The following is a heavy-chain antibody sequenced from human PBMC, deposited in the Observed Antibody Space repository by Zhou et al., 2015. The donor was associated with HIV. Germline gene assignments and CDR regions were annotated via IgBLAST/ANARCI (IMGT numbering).Heavy chain of an antibody. J-gene: IGHJ4*02. CDR3: ARSYSAYGGPDF. V-gene: IGHV1-46*01. Sequence: QVQLVQSGTAVKKPGASVKVSCKASGYTFTTYSLHWVRQAPGQGIEWMGIINTSGGNTNYAQKFQGRVTMTRDTSTSTVYMELSSLRSEDTAVYYCARSYSAYGGPDFWGQGTLVTVSS. CDR1: GYTFTTYS. D-gene: IGHD5-12*01. CDR2: INTSGGNT.